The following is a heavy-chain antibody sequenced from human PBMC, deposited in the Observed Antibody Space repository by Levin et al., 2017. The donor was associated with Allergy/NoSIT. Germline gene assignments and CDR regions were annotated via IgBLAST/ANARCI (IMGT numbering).Heavy chain of an antibody. J-gene: IGHJ6*03. V-gene: IGHV1-18*01. CDR2: ISGLTGNT. CDR1: GYTFNMYG. D-gene: IGHD3-16*01. CDR3: ARDETTYVWGFKDV. Sequence: GESLKISCKASGYTFNMYGISWVRQAPGQGLEWMGWISGLTGNTIYAQKYKGRLTMTTDTSTSTAYMELRSLRSDDTAVYYCARDETTYVWGFKDVWGKGTTVIV.